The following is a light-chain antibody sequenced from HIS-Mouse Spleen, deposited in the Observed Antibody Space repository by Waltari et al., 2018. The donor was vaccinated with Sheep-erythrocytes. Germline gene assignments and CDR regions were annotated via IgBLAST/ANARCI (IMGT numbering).Light chain of an antibody. Sequence: DIVMPQSPLSLPVTPGEPASISCRPSQSLVHSNGYNYLDWYLQKPGQSPQLLIYLGSNRASGVPDRFSGSGSGTDFTLKISRVEAEDVGVYYCMQALQTPWTFGQGTKVEIK. CDR1: QSLVHSNGYNY. V-gene: IGKV2-28*01. J-gene: IGKJ1*01. CDR3: MQALQTPWT. CDR2: LGS.